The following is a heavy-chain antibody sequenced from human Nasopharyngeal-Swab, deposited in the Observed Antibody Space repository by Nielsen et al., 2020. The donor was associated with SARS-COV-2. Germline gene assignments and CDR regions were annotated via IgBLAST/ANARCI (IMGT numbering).Heavy chain of an antibody. D-gene: IGHD3-22*01. CDR2: INPNSGGT. V-gene: IGHV1-2*06. Sequence: ASVNVSCQASEYTFTGYYMHWVRQAPGQGLEWMGRINPNSGGTNYAQKFQGRVTMTRDTSISTAYMELSRLRSEDTAVYYCARDPGGLRHYYDREDAFDIWGQGTMVTVSS. CDR1: EYTFTGYY. J-gene: IGHJ3*02. CDR3: ARDPGGLRHYYDREDAFDI.